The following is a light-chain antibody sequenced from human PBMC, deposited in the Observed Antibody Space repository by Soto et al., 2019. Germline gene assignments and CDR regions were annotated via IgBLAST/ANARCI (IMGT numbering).Light chain of an antibody. CDR3: QQSYSTTIT. V-gene: IGKV1-39*01. CDR1: QSISSY. Sequence: DIQMTQSPSSLSASVGDRVTITCRASQSISSYSNWYHQKPGKAPKLLIYAASSLQSGVPSRFSGSGSGTDFTLTISSLQPEDFATYYCQQSYSTTITFGRGTRLEIK. CDR2: AAS. J-gene: IGKJ5*01.